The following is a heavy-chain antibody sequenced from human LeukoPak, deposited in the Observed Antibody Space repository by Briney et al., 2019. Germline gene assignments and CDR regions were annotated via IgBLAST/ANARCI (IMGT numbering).Heavy chain of an antibody. CDR3: AREFRQSNWNAGHWFDP. Sequence: GASVKVSCKASGGTFSSYGIIWVRQAPGQGLEWMGRISPIFDIANYAQKFQGRVTITADTSTSTAYMELSSLRSEDTAIYYCAREFRQSNWNAGHWFDPWGQGTLVTVSS. V-gene: IGHV1-69*04. D-gene: IGHD1-20*01. J-gene: IGHJ5*02. CDR1: GGTFSSYG. CDR2: ISPIFDIA.